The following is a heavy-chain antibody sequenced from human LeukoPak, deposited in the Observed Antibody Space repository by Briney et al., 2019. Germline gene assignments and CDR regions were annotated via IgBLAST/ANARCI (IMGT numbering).Heavy chain of an antibody. V-gene: IGHV4-38-2*01. CDR3: ARRLVVLQGFDY. CDR1: GYSISSGYY. CDR2: IYHSGNT. J-gene: IGHJ4*02. Sequence: SETLSLTCAVSGYSISSGYYWGWIRQPPGKGLEWIGSIYHSGNTYYNPSLKSRVTISVDTSKNQFSLKLSSVTAADTAVYYCARRLVVLQGFDYWGQGTLVTVSS. D-gene: IGHD3-16*02.